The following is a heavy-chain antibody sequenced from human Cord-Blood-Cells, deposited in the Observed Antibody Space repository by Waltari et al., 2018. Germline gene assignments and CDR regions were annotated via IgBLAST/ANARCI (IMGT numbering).Heavy chain of an antibody. D-gene: IGHD2-15*01. CDR2: INHSGST. V-gene: IGHV4-34*01. CDR1: GVSFSGYY. CDR3: AREVVVAATPGGAFDI. Sequence: LSLTCAVYGVSFSGYYWSWIRQPPGKGLEWIGEINHSGSTNYNPSLKSRVTISVDTSKNQFSLKLSSVTAADTAVYYCAREVVVAATPGGAFDIWGQGTMVTVSS. J-gene: IGHJ3*02.